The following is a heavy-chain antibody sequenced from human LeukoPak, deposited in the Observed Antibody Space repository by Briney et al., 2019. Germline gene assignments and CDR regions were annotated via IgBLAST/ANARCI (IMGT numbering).Heavy chain of an antibody. CDR3: AKDIFPIAGATHDAFDI. Sequence: PGGSLRLSCAASGFTFDDYAMHWVRPAPGKGLEWVSLISGDGGSTYYADSVKGRFTISRDNSKNSLYLQMNSLRTEDTALYYCAKDIFPIAGATHDAFDIWGQGTMVTVSS. CDR2: ISGDGGST. V-gene: IGHV3-43*02. J-gene: IGHJ3*02. D-gene: IGHD1-26*01. CDR1: GFTFDDYA.